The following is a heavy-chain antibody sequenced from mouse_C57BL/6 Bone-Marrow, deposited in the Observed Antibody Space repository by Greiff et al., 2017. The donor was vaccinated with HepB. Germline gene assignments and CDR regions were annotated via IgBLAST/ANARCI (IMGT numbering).Heavy chain of an antibody. Sequence: EVKLMESGGGLVKPGGSLKLSCAASGFTFSSYAMSWVRQTPEKRLEWVATISDGGSYTYYPDNVKGRFTISRDNAKNNLYLQMSHLKSEDTAMYYCACRPTFDYWGQGTTLTVSS. J-gene: IGHJ2*01. CDR3: ACRPTFDY. CDR1: GFTFSSYA. V-gene: IGHV5-4*03. CDR2: ISDGGSYT.